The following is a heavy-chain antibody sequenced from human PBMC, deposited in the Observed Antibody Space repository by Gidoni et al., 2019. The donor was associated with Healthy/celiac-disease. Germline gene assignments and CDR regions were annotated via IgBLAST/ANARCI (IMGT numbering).Heavy chain of an antibody. CDR2: ISGSSGST. Sequence: EVQLLESGGGLVQPGGSLRLSCAASGFAFSSYAMSWVRRAPGKGVEWVSAISGSSGSTYYADSVKGRFTISRDNSKNTLYLQMNSLRAEDTAVYYCATLTVTRYNWFDPWGQGTLVTVSS. J-gene: IGHJ5*02. CDR3: ATLTVTRYNWFDP. D-gene: IGHD4-17*01. CDR1: GFAFSSYA. V-gene: IGHV3-23*01.